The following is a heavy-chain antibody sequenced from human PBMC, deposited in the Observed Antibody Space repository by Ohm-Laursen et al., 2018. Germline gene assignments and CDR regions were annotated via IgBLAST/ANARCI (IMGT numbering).Heavy chain of an antibody. J-gene: IGHJ1*01. CDR2: IWYDGSNK. V-gene: IGHV3-33*01. CDR1: GFTFSSYG. CDR3: ARDNEYFQH. Sequence: SLRLSCAASGFTFSSYGMHWVRQAPGKGLEWVAVIWYDGSNKYYADSVKGRFIISRDNSKNALYLQMNSLRAEDTAVYYCARDNEYFQHWGQGTLVTVSS.